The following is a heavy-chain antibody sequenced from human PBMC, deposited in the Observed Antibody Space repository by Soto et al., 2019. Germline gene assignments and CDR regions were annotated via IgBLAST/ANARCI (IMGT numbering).Heavy chain of an antibody. D-gene: IGHD2-2*01. CDR3: ARDCSSSSCSVWRY. CDR1: GFSLKNYA. Sequence: GGSLSLSCAASGFSLKNYAMTWVRQAPGKGLEWVSGITGSGDKTYYADSVKGRFIISRDNSENTLYLQMNSLRAEDTALYYCARDCSSSSCSVWRYWGQGTQVTVSS. J-gene: IGHJ4*02. V-gene: IGHV3-23*01. CDR2: ITGSGDKT.